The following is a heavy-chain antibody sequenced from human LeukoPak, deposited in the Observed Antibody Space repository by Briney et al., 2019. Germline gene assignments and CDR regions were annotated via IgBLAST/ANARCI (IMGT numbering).Heavy chain of an antibody. V-gene: IGHV4-38-2*02. CDR2: IYHRGST. CDR3: ARVTRGVTAILSWFDP. CDR1: GYSISSGYY. J-gene: IGHJ5*02. Sequence: KPSETLSLTCTVSGYSISSGYYWGWIRQPPGKGLEWIGSIYHRGSTYYNPSLKSRVTISVDTSKNQFSLKLSSVTAADTAVYYCARVTRGVTAILSWFDPWGQGTLVTVSS. D-gene: IGHD2-21*02.